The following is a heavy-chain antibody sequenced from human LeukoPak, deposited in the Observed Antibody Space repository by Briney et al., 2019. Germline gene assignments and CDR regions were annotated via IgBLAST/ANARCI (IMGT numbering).Heavy chain of an antibody. J-gene: IGHJ4*02. Sequence: GGSLRLSCAASGFTFSSYAMSWVRQAPGKGLEWVSAISGSGGSTYYADSVKGRFTISRDNSKNTLYLQMNSLRAEDTAVYYCARAKGVSTGYRPTDDWGQGTLVTVSS. V-gene: IGHV3-23*01. D-gene: IGHD3-22*01. CDR2: ISGSGGST. CDR1: GFTFSSYA. CDR3: ARAKGVSTGYRPTDD.